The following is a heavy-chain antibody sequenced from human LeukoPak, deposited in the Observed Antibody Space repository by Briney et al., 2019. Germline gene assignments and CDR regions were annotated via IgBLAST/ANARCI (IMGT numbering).Heavy chain of an antibody. Sequence: GGSLRLSCAVSGFSVSDNYVSWVRRASGKGLQWVSIIYPNTNTYNAASVKGRFTISRDNSKNTIYLEIDSLTAEDTAVYYCARTNPVYGDYDYWGLGTLVTVYS. V-gene: IGHV3-53*01. D-gene: IGHD4-17*01. CDR2: IYPNTNT. CDR3: ARTNPVYGDYDY. J-gene: IGHJ4*02. CDR1: GFSVSDNY.